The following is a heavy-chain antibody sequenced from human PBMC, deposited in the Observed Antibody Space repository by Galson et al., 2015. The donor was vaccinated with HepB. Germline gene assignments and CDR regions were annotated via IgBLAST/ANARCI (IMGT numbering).Heavy chain of an antibody. Sequence: SLRLSCAASGFTFSSYAMHWVRQAPGKGLEWVAVISYDGSNKYYADSVKGRFTISRDNSKNTLYLQMNSLRAEDTAVYYCARDLADIVVVVAATFDYWGQGTLVTVSS. CDR2: ISYDGSNK. D-gene: IGHD2-15*01. V-gene: IGHV3-30-3*01. CDR3: ARDLADIVVVVAATFDY. CDR1: GFTFSSYA. J-gene: IGHJ4*02.